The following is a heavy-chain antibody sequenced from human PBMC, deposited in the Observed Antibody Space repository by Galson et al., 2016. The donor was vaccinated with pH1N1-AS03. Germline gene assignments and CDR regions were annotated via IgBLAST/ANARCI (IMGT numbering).Heavy chain of an antibody. CDR3: ARGSGWYDY. D-gene: IGHD6-13*01. J-gene: IGHJ4*02. CDR1: GFTFGSYW. V-gene: IGHV3-7*04. CDR2: IRQDGSER. Sequence: SLRLSCAASGFTFGSYWMTWVRQAPGKGLEWVANIRQDGSERYYVDSVEGRFTISRDNAKNSVYLQMNSLRADDTAVYYCARGSGWYDYWGQVTLVTVSS.